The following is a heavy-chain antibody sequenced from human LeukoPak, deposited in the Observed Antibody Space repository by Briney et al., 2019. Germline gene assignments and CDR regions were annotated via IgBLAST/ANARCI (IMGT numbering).Heavy chain of an antibody. CDR2: TYYRSKWYN. Sequence: SQTLSLTYAISGDSVSSNSAAWNWIRQSPSRGLEWLGRTYYRSKWYNDYAVSVKSRITINPDTSKNQFSLQLNSVTPEDTAVYYCAREGDTGTPPTPWFDPWGQGTLVTVSS. CDR1: GDSVSSNSAA. J-gene: IGHJ5*02. V-gene: IGHV6-1*01. D-gene: IGHD1-1*01. CDR3: AREGDTGTPPTPWFDP.